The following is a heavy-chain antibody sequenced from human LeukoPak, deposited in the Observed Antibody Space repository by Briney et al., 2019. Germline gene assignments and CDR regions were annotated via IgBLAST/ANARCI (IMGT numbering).Heavy chain of an antibody. CDR2: INHSGST. CDR3: AGGPYCSSTSCYSDGMDV. V-gene: IGHV4-34*01. CDR1: GGSFSGYY. Sequence: SETLSLTCAVYGGSFSGYYWSWIRQPPGKGLEWIGEINHSGSTNYNPSLKSRVTISVDTSKNLFSLKLSSVTAADTAVYYCAGGPYCSSTSCYSDGMDVWGQGTTVTVSS. J-gene: IGHJ6*02. D-gene: IGHD2-2*01.